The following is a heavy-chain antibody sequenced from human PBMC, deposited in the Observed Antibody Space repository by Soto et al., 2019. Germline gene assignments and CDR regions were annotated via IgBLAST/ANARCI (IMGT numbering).Heavy chain of an antibody. CDR1: GGSISSSSYY. CDR2: IYYSGST. Sequence: SETLSLTCTVSGGSISSSSYYWGWIRQPPGKGLEWIGSIYYSGSTYYNPSLKSRVTISVDTSKNQFSLKLSSVTAADTAVYYCARHENWNYGWFDPWGQGTLVTVS. CDR3: ARHENWNYGWFDP. J-gene: IGHJ5*02. V-gene: IGHV4-39*01. D-gene: IGHD1-7*01.